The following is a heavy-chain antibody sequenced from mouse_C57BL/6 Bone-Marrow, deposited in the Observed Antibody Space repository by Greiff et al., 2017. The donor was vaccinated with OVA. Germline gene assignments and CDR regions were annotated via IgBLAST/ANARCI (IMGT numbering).Heavy chain of an antibody. Sequence: EVQRVESGGGLVQPGGSLKLSCAASGFTFSDYGMAWVRQAPRKGPEWVAFISNLAYSIYYADTVTGQFPISREDAKRTLYLEMSSLRSEDTAMYYCARRGYYKAFDYWSQGTTLTVSS. D-gene: IGHD2-12*01. CDR2: ISNLAYSI. CDR3: ARRGYYKAFDY. CDR1: GFTFSDYG. J-gene: IGHJ2*01. V-gene: IGHV5-15*01.